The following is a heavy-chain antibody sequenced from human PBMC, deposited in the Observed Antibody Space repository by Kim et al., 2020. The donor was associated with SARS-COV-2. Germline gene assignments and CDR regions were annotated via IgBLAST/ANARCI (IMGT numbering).Heavy chain of an antibody. D-gene: IGHD2-15*01. CDR3: ATGYEGYCNETDCSPFDY. CDR1: GFTFNMYA. Sequence: GGSLRLSCAASGFTFNMYAMTWVRQAPGKGLDWVSGISGSGDKRYYADSVKGRFTISRDNSKNTLNLQMNSLSVEDTAIYYCATGYEGYCNETDCSPFDYWGQGTLVTVSS. CDR2: ISGSGDKR. J-gene: IGHJ4*02. V-gene: IGHV3-23*01.